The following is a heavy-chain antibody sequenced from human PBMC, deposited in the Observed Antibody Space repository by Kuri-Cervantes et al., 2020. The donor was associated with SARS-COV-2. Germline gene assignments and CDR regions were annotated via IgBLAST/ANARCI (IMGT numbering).Heavy chain of an antibody. V-gene: IGHV3-30-3*01. J-gene: IGHJ6*02. D-gene: IGHD3-10*01. Sequence: GESLKIFCAASGFPFRSYAMHWVRQAPGKGPEWVAVISYDGSNKYYADAVKGRFTISRDSSKNTLYLQMNSLRAEDTAVYYCAENGYDYYGSGSYYYYYYGMDVWGQGTTVTVSS. CDR3: AENGYDYYGSGSYYYYYYGMDV. CDR2: ISYDGSNK. CDR1: GFPFRSYA.